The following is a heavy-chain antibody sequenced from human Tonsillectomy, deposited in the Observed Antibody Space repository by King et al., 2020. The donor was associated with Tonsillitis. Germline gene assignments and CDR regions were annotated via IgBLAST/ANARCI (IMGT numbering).Heavy chain of an antibody. D-gene: IGHD3-3*01. Sequence: VTLQESGPALVKPPQTLTLTCTFSGFSLSTSGMRVSWIRQPPGKALEWLARIDWDDDKFYSTSLKTRLTISKDTSKNQVVLTMTNMDPVDTATYYCARQYYDFWSGFHMDVWGKGTTVTVSS. J-gene: IGHJ6*03. CDR2: IDWDDDK. CDR3: ARQYYDFWSGFHMDV. V-gene: IGHV2-70*04. CDR1: GFSLSTSGMR.